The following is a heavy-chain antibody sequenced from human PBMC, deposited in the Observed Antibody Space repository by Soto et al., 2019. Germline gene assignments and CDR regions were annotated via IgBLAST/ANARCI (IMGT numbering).Heavy chain of an antibody. CDR3: ARERRYYESSPQQSFDY. V-gene: IGHV1-46*01. Sequence: ASVKVSCKASGYTFTSYYMHWVRQAPGQGLEWMGIINPSGGSTSYAQKFQGRVTMTRDTSTSTVYMELSSLRSEDTAVYYCARERRYYESSPQQSFDYWGQGTPVTVSS. D-gene: IGHD3-22*01. J-gene: IGHJ4*02. CDR2: INPSGGST. CDR1: GYTFTSYY.